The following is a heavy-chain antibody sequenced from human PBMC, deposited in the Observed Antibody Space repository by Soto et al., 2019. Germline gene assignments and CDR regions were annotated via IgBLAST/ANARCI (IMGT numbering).Heavy chain of an antibody. J-gene: IGHJ6*03. CDR1: GFTFSSYA. Sequence: GGSLRLSCAASGFTFSSYAMHWVRQASGKGLEYVSAISSNGGSTYYANSVKGRFTISRDNSKNTLYLQMGSLRAEDMAVYYCARVAVAGVYYYYYMDVWGKGTTVTVSS. CDR2: ISSNGGST. D-gene: IGHD6-19*01. CDR3: ARVAVAGVYYYYYMDV. V-gene: IGHV3-64*01.